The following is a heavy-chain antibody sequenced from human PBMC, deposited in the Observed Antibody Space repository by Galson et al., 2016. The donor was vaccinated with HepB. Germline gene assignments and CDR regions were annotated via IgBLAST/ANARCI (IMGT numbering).Heavy chain of an antibody. Sequence: SLRLSCAASGFSFGDYAMHWVRQAPGKGLEWVAGISWHSISLDYADSVRGRFTISRDNAKNSLYLQMNSLRAEDTAVYYCARDETYCSGGSCYDGQLFDYWGQGTLVTVSS. CDR2: ISWHSISL. CDR3: ARDETYCSGGSCYDGQLFDY. CDR1: GFSFGDYA. V-gene: IGHV3-9*01. D-gene: IGHD2-15*01. J-gene: IGHJ4*02.